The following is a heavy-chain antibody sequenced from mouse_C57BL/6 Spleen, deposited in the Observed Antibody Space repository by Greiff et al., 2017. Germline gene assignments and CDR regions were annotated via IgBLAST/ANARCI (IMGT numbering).Heavy chain of an antibody. J-gene: IGHJ4*01. CDR2: IWRGGST. CDR1: GFSLTSYG. V-gene: IGHV2-5*01. CDR3: AKGNWVYYYAMDY. D-gene: IGHD4-1*01. Sequence: QVQLQQSGPGLVQPSQSLSITCTVSGFSLTSYGVHWVRQSPGKGLEWLGVIWRGGSTDYNAAFMSRLSITKDNSKSQVFFKMNSLQADDTAIYYCAKGNWVYYYAMDYWGQGTSVTVSS.